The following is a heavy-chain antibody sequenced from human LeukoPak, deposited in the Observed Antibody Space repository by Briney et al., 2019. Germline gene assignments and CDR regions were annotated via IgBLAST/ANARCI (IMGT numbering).Heavy chain of an antibody. CDR2: INPNSGGT. V-gene: IGHV1-2*02. Sequence: ASVKVSRKASGYTFTGYYMHWVRQAPGQGLEWMGWINPNSGGTNYAQKFQGRVTMTRDTSISTAYMELSRLRSDDTAVYYCARAGSSTSWPFDYWGQGTLVTVSS. J-gene: IGHJ4*02. CDR1: GYTFTGYY. CDR3: ARAGSSTSWPFDY. D-gene: IGHD2-2*01.